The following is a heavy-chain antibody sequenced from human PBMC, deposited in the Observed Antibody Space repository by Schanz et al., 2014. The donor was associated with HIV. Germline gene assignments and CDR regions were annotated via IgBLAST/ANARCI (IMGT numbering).Heavy chain of an antibody. CDR2: MGYDERHK. D-gene: IGHD6-13*01. J-gene: IGHJ5*02. V-gene: IGHV3-33*01. CDR1: GFTFSSSG. Sequence: QVQLVESGGGVGQPGRSLRLSCAASGFTFSSSGMHWVRQAPGKGLEGVAPMGYDERHKGYADSVKGRFTISRDSSKNTVYLEMNSLRAEDTAVYYCAREYYSRNWNWFDPWGQGTLVTVSS. CDR3: AREYYSRNWNWFDP.